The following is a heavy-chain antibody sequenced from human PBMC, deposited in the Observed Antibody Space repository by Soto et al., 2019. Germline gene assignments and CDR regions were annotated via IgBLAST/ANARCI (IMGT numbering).Heavy chain of an antibody. D-gene: IGHD2-8*01. Sequence: QVQLQESGPGLVKPSETLTLTCTVSGGSVNNGNYYWSWIRQPPGKGLGWIGHIYYSGSTNYNPSLKSRVIISIDTSNKQFSLKLSSVTAADTAVYFCARDPGVGLSARWFDPWGQGALVTVSS. J-gene: IGHJ5*02. CDR1: GGSVNNGNYY. CDR3: ARDPGVGLSARWFDP. V-gene: IGHV4-61*01. CDR2: IYYSGST.